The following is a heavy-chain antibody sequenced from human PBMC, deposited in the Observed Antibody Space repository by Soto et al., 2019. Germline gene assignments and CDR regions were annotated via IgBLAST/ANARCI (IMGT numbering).Heavy chain of an antibody. Sequence: VQLVESGGGVVQPGRSLRLSCAAYGFTFSSYGMHWVRQAPGKGLEWVAVISYDGSNKYYADSVKGRFTISRDNSKNTLYLQMNSLRAEDTAVYYCAKDIGCSSTSCNYYYGMDVWGQGTTVTVSS. J-gene: IGHJ6*02. CDR1: GFTFSSYG. CDR2: ISYDGSNK. V-gene: IGHV3-30*18. D-gene: IGHD2-2*01. CDR3: AKDIGCSSTSCNYYYGMDV.